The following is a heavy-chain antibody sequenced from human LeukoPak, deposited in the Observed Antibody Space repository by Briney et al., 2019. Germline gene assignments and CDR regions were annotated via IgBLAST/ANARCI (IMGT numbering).Heavy chain of an antibody. CDR2: IIPIFGTA. CDR1: GGTFSSYA. CDR3: ARASFPYYYDSSGYYPPRFDY. D-gene: IGHD3-22*01. J-gene: IGHJ4*02. V-gene: IGHV1-69*13. Sequence: SVKVSCKASGGTFSSYAISWVRQAPGQGLEWMGGIIPIFGTANYAQKLQGRVTITADESTSTAYMELSSLRSEDTAVYYCARASFPYYYDSSGYYPPRFDYWGQGTLVTVSS.